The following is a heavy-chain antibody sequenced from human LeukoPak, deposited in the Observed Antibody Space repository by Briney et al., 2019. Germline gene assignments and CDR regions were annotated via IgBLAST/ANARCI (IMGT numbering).Heavy chain of an antibody. CDR1: GFTFSSYE. CDR2: INRSGSTI. CDR3: ARAKLSGYSDY. V-gene: IGHV3-48*03. D-gene: IGHD3-3*01. Sequence: PGGSLTLSCAASGFTFSSYEMNWVRQAPGKGLEWVSYINRSGSTIYYADSVKGRFTISRDNAKNSLYLQMNSLRAEDTAVYYCARAKLSGYSDYWGQGTLVTVSS. J-gene: IGHJ4*02.